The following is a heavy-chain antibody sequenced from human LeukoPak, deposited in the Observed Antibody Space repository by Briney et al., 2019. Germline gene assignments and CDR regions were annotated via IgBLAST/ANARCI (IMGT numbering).Heavy chain of an antibody. Sequence: SETLSLTCTVSGGSISSGSYYWSWIRQPAGKGLEWIGRIYTSGSTNYNPSLKSRVTISVDTSKNQFSLKLSSVTAADTAVYYCARNEANTFVPVLGAFDIWGQGTMVTVSS. J-gene: IGHJ3*02. V-gene: IGHV4-61*02. CDR1: GGSISSGSYY. CDR2: IYTSGST. D-gene: IGHD2-2*01. CDR3: ARNEANTFVPVLGAFDI.